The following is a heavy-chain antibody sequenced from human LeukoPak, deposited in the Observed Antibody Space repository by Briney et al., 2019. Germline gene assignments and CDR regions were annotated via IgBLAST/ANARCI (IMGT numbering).Heavy chain of an antibody. Sequence: PGGSLRLSCAASGFTFSGSAMHWVRQASGKGLEWVGRIRSKANSYATAYAASVKGRFTISRDDSKNTAYLQMNSLKTEDTAVYYCTRHVHDYGDYVQFDCWGQGTLVTVSS. D-gene: IGHD4-17*01. J-gene: IGHJ4*02. CDR1: GFTFSGSA. V-gene: IGHV3-73*01. CDR2: IRSKANSYAT. CDR3: TRHVHDYGDYVQFDC.